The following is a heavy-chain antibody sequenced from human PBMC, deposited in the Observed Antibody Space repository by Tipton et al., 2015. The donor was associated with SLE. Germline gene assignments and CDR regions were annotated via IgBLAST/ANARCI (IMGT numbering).Heavy chain of an antibody. V-gene: IGHV3-30*02. CDR3: AKDSARYSGHWGFFDY. CDR2: IRYDGSDK. CDR1: GFTFTNYG. D-gene: IGHD1-26*01. J-gene: IGHJ4*02. Sequence: SLRLSCAASGFTFTNYGMHWVRQAPGKGLEWVAFIRYDGSDKYYADSVKGRFTISRDNSKKTLYLQMNSLRTEDTAVYYCAKDSARYSGHWGFFDYWGQGTLVTVPS.